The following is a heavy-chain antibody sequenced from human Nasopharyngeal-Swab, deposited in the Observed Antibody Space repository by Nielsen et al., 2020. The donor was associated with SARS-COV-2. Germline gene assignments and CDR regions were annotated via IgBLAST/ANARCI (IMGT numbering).Heavy chain of an antibody. D-gene: IGHD1-14*01. CDR2: INHRGGT. Sequence: SETLSLTCAVYGGSFSDSPWSWLRLLPGKGLEWIGEINHRGGTAYRSSLKSRVSISVDTSKNQFSLELRSVTAADTAVYFCARGPDRAHSFDSWDQGRLVTVSS. V-gene: IGHV4-34*01. CDR1: GGSFSDSP. J-gene: IGHJ4*02. CDR3: ARGPDRAHSFDS.